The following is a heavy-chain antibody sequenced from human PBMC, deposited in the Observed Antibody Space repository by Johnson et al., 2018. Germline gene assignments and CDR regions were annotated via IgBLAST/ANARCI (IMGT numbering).Heavy chain of an antibody. CDR3: AKVPYYYGAGSYESYYYYMDV. CDR1: GFTFSSYG. D-gene: IGHD3-10*01. V-gene: IGHV3-30*18. J-gene: IGHJ6*03. CDR2: ISYDGSNK. Sequence: VQLLETGGGVVQPGRSLRLSCAASGFTFSSYGMHWVRQAPGKGLEWVAVISYDGSNKYYADSVKGRFTISRDNSNNPLYLQRNSLRDEDTAGYYCAKVPYYYGAGSYESYYYYMDVWGKGTTVTVSS.